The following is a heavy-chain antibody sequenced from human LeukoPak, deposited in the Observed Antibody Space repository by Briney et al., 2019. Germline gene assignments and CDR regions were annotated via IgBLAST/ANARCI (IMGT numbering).Heavy chain of an antibody. CDR3: ARGGGSSWYTGYYFDY. J-gene: IGHJ4*02. D-gene: IGHD6-13*01. Sequence: GGSLRLSCAASGFTVSSNYVSWVRQAPGKGLEWVSVIYSGGSTYYADSVKGRFTISRDNSKNTLYLQMNSLRAEDTAVYYCARGGGSSWYTGYYFDYWGQGTLVTVSS. CDR1: GFTVSSNY. CDR2: IYSGGST. V-gene: IGHV3-66*01.